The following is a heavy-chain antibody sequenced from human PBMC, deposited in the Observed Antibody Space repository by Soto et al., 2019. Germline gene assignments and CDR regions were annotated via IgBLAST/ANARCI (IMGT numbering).Heavy chain of an antibody. CDR1: GFTFSTYA. D-gene: IGHD3-22*01. V-gene: IGHV3-23*01. CDR3: AKGVYYDNSGYLYFDH. Sequence: EVHLLESGGGLVQPGGSLRLSCAASGFTFSTYAMSWVRQAPGKGLEWVSAVSGSGASTYNADSVKGRFTISRDNSKNTLYRHMNSLRAEDTAVYYCAKGVYYDNSGYLYFDHWGQGTLVTVSS. CDR2: VSGSGAST. J-gene: IGHJ4*02.